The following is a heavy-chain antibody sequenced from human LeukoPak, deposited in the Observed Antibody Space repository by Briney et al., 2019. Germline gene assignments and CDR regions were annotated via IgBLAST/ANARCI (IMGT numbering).Heavy chain of an antibody. CDR2: IKQDGSEK. Sequence: RSGGSLRLSCAASGFTFSSYWMSWVRQAPGKGREWVANIKQDGSEKYYVDSVKGRFTISRDNAKNSLYLQMNSLRAEDTAVYYCAREGRTYYDFWSGYPIDYWGQGTLVTVSS. J-gene: IGHJ4*02. V-gene: IGHV3-7*01. D-gene: IGHD3-3*01. CDR3: AREGRTYYDFWSGYPIDY. CDR1: GFTFSSYW.